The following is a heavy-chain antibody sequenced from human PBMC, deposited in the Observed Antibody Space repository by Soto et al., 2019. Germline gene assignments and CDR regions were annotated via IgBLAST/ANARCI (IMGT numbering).Heavy chain of an antibody. D-gene: IGHD3-22*01. CDR3: ARHMIDTLYLFDYWFDP. J-gene: IGHJ5*02. Sequence: PSETLSLTCTVSGDSIRSSGYYWGWIRQPPGKGLEWIGSIYYSESTYHNPSLKSRVTISVDTSKNQFSLKLNSVTAADTAVYYCARHMIDTLYLFDYWFDPWGQGTLVTVSS. V-gene: IGHV4-39*01. CDR2: IYYSEST. CDR1: GDSIRSSGYY.